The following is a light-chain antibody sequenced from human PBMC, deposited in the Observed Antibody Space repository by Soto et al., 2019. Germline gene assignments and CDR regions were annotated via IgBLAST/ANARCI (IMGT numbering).Light chain of an antibody. V-gene: IGKV3-11*01. CDR3: QQRNAWPRNT. CDR1: QSVPSY. CDR2: DIS. Sequence: EIVLTQFPATLSLSPGDRATLSCRASQSVPSYFAWYQQKPGQAPRLLVYDISNRATGIPPRFTGSGSGTDFTPTISSLEPEDSAVYYCQQRNAWPRNTFGQGTKLQI. J-gene: IGKJ2*01.